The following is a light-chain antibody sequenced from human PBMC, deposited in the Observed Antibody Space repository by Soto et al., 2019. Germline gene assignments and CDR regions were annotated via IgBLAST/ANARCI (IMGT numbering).Light chain of an antibody. CDR2: GAF. V-gene: IGKV3-11*01. J-gene: IGKJ5*01. Sequence: EIVLTQSPATLSLSPGERATLSCRASPSVTNYLAWYQQKPGQPPRLLIYGAFNRAAGSPARFSGSGSGTDFTLSICSLEPEDSAVYYCQQSNIWPPVTFGQGTRLEIK. CDR1: PSVTNY. CDR3: QQSNIWPPVT.